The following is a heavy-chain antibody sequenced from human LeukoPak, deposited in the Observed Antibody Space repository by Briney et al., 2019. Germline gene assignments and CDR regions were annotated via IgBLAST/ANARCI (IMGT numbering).Heavy chain of an antibody. CDR2: ISGSGGST. CDR3: AKVFEDIVVVVAANFDY. V-gene: IGHV3-23*01. J-gene: IGHJ4*02. D-gene: IGHD2-15*01. CDR1: GFTFSSYA. Sequence: GGPLRLSCAASGFTFSSYAMSWVRQAPGKGLEWVSAISGSGGSTYYADSVKGRFTISRDNSKNTLYLQMNSLRAEDTAVYYCAKVFEDIVVVVAANFDYWGQRTLVTASS.